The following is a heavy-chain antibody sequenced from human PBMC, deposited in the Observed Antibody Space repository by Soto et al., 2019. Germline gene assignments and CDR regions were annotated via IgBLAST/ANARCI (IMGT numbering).Heavy chain of an antibody. CDR2: FSDSGNT. Sequence: EVQLLESGGGLVQPGGSLRLACVGSGFTFSNYAMSWIRQAPGKGLEWVSAFSDSGNTYYADSVKGRFTISRDNSKDTLYLQMNGLRAEDTALYHCVKETGFKGVAEHWGQGTLVTVSS. D-gene: IGHD6-19*01. V-gene: IGHV3-23*01. CDR1: GFTFSNYA. CDR3: VKETGFKGVAEH. J-gene: IGHJ4*02.